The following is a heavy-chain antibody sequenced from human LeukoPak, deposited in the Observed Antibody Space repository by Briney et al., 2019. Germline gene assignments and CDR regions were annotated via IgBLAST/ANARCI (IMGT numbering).Heavy chain of an antibody. V-gene: IGHV4-34*01. D-gene: IGHD5-24*01. J-gene: IGHJ2*01. Sequence: SETLSLTCAVYGGSFSAYYWSWIRQPPGKGLEWIGEVNHSGSTNYNPSLKSRVTISVDTSKNQFSLKLSSVTAADTAVYYCARYGKGRWLTSIRPFWYFDLWGRGTLVTVSS. CDR2: VNHSGST. CDR3: ARYGKGRWLTSIRPFWYFDL. CDR1: GGSFSAYY.